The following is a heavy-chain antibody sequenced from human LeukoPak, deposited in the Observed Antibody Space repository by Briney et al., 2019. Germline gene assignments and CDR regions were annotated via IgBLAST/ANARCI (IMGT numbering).Heavy chain of an antibody. CDR1: GFTFSSYS. CDR2: ISSSSSYI. V-gene: IGHV3-21*01. CDR3: ARDERQLVDGYYYYYYMDV. J-gene: IGHJ6*03. D-gene: IGHD6-6*01. Sequence: SGGSLRLSCAASGFTFSSYSMNWVRQAPGKGLEWVSSISSSSSYIYYADSVKGRFTISRDNAKNSLYLQMNSLRAEDTAVYYCARDERQLVDGYYYYYYMDVWGKGTTVTVSS.